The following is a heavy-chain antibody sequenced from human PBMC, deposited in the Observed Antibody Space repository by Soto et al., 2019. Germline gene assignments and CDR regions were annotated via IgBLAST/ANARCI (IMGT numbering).Heavy chain of an antibody. CDR3: ANQDDFNGGFLDF. CDR2: IRDSGINK. Sequence: GGSLRLSCAASGFSFGTSAMNWVRQAPGKGLEWVSSIRDSGINKFYADSVKGRFTVSRDNSKTTLFLQMSSLGAEDTAVYFCANQDDFNGGFLDFWGQGTLVTVSS. J-gene: IGHJ4*02. D-gene: IGHD2-8*01. V-gene: IGHV3-23*01. CDR1: GFSFGTSA.